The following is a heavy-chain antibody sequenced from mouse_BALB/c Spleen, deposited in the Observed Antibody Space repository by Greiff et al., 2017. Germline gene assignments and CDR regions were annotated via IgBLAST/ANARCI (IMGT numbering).Heavy chain of an antibody. CDR1: GYTFTSYW. CDR2: INPSTGYT. J-gene: IGHJ4*01. D-gene: IGHD2-4*01. Sequence: QVQLQQSGAELAKPGASVKMSCKASGYTFTSYWMHWVKQRPGQGLEWIGYINPSTGYTEYNQKFKDKATLTADKSSSTAYMQLSSLTSEDSAVYYCARSGRLPSWAMDGWGEGTSVTVSS. V-gene: IGHV1-7*01. CDR3: ARSGRLPSWAMDG.